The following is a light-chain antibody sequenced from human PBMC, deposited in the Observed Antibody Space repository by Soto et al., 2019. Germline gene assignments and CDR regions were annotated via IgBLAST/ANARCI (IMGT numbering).Light chain of an antibody. CDR3: QQSYSSWWT. J-gene: IGKJ1*01. Sequence: DIQMTQSPSSLSASVGDRVTITCRASQSISSYLNWYQQKPGKAPNLLIYAASSLQSGVPSRFSGSGSGTDFTLTISSLQREDFATYYCQQSYSSWWTFGQGTKVEIK. V-gene: IGKV1-39*01. CDR2: AAS. CDR1: QSISSY.